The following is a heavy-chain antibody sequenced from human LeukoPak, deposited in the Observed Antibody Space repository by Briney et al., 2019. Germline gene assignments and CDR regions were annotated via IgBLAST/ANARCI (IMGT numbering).Heavy chain of an antibody. CDR1: GLTFSSHW. CDR2: ISYDGSNK. D-gene: IGHD5-12*01. CDR3: ARDRAGLPFDP. Sequence: GGSLRLSCAASGLTFSSHWMHWVRQAPGKGLEWVAVISYDGSNKYYADSVKGRFTISRDNSKNTLYLQMNSLRAEDTAVYYCARDRAGLPFDPWGQGTLVTVSS. V-gene: IGHV3-30-3*01. J-gene: IGHJ5*02.